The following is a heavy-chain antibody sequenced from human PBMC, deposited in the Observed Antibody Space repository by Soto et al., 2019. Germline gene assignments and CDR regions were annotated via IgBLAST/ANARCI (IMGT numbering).Heavy chain of an antibody. J-gene: IGHJ4*02. CDR1: GGSISSYY. Sequence: SETLSLTCTVSGGSISSYYWSWIRQPPGKGLEWIGYIYYSGSTNYNPSLKSRVTISVDTSKNQVSLKLSSVTAADTAVYYCARGPSGNNFDYWGQGTLVTVSS. CDR3: ARGPSGNNFDY. CDR2: IYYSGST. V-gene: IGHV4-59*01. D-gene: IGHD6-13*01.